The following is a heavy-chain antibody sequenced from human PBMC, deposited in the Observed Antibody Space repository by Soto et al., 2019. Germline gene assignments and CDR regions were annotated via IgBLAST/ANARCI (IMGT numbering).Heavy chain of an antibody. CDR3: AKANRRVVVAATPGVGFFDY. Sequence: PGGPLRLSCAASGFTFSSYAMSWVRQAPGKGLEWVSAISGSGGSTYYADSVKGRFTISRDNSKNTLYLQMNSLRAEDTAVYYCAKANRRVVVAATPGVGFFDYWGQGTLVTVSS. D-gene: IGHD2-15*01. V-gene: IGHV3-23*01. CDR2: ISGSGGST. J-gene: IGHJ4*02. CDR1: GFTFSSYA.